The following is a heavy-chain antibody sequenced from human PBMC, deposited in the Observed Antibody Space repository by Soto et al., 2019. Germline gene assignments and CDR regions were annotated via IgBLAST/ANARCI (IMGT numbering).Heavy chain of an antibody. D-gene: IGHD3-22*01. CDR3: AKVLSYYYGWFAP. CDR1: GFKFSDYA. CDR2: ISGSGRVT. V-gene: IGHV3-23*01. Sequence: EEQLLESGGGLVQPGGSLRLSCTASGFKFSDYAITWVRQAPGEGREWVSVISGSGRVTYFADSLKGRFTVSRDNSKNTVFLQLSNVRDEDSGMYFCAKVLSYYYGWFAPWGLGTLVTVSS. J-gene: IGHJ5*02.